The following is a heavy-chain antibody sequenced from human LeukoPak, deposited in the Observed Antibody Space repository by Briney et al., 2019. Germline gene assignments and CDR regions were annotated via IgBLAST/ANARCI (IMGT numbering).Heavy chain of an antibody. V-gene: IGHV5-51*01. D-gene: IGHD1-1*01. CDR3: ARLMAGGTYRAAFDN. Sequence: GESLVIYCKASGYNFTSYWIAWVRQMPGKGLERMGIIYPGDSDTRYSPSFQGQVTISADKSISTAYLQWSSLKASDTAMYYCARLMAGGTYRAAFDNWGQGTMVTVSS. CDR2: IYPGDSDT. CDR1: GYNFTSYW. J-gene: IGHJ3*02.